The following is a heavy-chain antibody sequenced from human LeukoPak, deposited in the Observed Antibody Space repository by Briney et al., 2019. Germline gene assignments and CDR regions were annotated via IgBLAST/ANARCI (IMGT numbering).Heavy chain of an antibody. CDR2: ISGSGGST. D-gene: IGHD2-15*01. CDR3: ARDRYCSGGSCRGNFDY. Sequence: GGSLRLSCAASGFTFSSYAMSWVRQAPGKGLDWVSAISGSGGSTYYADSVKGRFTISRDNSKNTLYLQMNSLRAEDTAVYYCARDRYCSGGSCRGNFDYWGQGTLVTVSS. CDR1: GFTFSSYA. V-gene: IGHV3-23*01. J-gene: IGHJ4*02.